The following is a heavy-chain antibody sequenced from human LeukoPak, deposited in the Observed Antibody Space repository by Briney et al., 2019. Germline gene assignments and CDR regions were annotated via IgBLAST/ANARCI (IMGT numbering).Heavy chain of an antibody. CDR1: GGSFSGYY. Sequence: PSETLSLTCAVYGGSFSGYYWSWIRQPPGKGLEWIGEINHSGSTNYNPSLKSRVTISVDTSKNQFSLKLSSVTAADTAVYYCARPSIAAAGITAFDIWGRGTMVTVSS. D-gene: IGHD6-13*01. V-gene: IGHV4-34*01. CDR2: INHSGST. J-gene: IGHJ3*02. CDR3: ARPSIAAAGITAFDI.